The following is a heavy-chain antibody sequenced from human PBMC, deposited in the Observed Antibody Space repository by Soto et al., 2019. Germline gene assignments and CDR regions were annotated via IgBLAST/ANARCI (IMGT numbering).Heavy chain of an antibody. CDR3: ARHFPSGWYFQH. CDR2: FYYGGST. CDR1: GGSISNNNYF. J-gene: IGHJ1*01. D-gene: IGHD6-19*01. V-gene: IGHV4-39*01. Sequence: QLQLQESGPGLVKPSETLSLTCTVSGGSISNNNYFWGWIRQPPGKGLEWIGSFYYGGSTYYTPSLKSRVKISVDTSKNQFSLKLTSVTAADTAVYYCARHFPSGWYFQHWGQGTLVTVSS.